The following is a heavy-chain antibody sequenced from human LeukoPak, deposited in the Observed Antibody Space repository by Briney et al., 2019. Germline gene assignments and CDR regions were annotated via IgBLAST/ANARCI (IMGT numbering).Heavy chain of an antibody. D-gene: IGHD5-24*01. CDR2: INPNSGGT. J-gene: IGHJ4*02. CDR3: AREGGLMATLHGARNWYFDY. CDR1: GYTFTGYY. V-gene: IGHV1-2*02. Sequence: ASVKVSCKASGYTFTGYYMHWVRQAPGQGLEWMGWINPNSGGTNYAQKFQGRVTMTRDTSISTAYMELSRLRSDDTAVYYCAREGGLMATLHGARNWYFDYWGQGTLVTVSS.